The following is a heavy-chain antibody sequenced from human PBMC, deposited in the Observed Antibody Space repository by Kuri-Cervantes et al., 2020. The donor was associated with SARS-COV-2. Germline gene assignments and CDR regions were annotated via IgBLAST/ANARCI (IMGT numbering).Heavy chain of an antibody. CDR3: ARRDIVVVPAANDASDI. D-gene: IGHD2-2*01. CDR1: GYTFTSYA. CDR2: INAGNGNT. V-gene: IGHV1-3*01. Sequence: ASVKVSCKASGYTFTSYAMHWVRQAPGQRLEWMGWINAGNGNTKYSQKFQGRVTITRDTSASTAYMELSSLRSEDTAVYYCARRDIVVVPAANDASDIWGQGTMVTVSS. J-gene: IGHJ3*02.